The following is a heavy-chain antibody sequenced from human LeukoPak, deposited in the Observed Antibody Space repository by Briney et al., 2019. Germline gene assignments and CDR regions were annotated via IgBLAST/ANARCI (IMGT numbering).Heavy chain of an antibody. J-gene: IGHJ4*02. CDR2: TSYRSKWYN. D-gene: IGHD5-24*01. CDR3: AREAEITRFDY. V-gene: IGHV6-1*01. Sequence: SQTLSLTCAISGDSVSTNSVAWNWIKQSPSRGLEWLGRTSYRSKWYNDYAVSVKSRITITPDTSKNQFSLQLNSVTPEDTAVYYCAREAEITRFDYWGQGTLVTVSS. CDR1: GDSVSTNSVA.